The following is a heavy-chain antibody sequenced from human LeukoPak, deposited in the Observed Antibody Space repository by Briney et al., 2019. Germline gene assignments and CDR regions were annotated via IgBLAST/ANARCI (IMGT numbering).Heavy chain of an antibody. D-gene: IGHD1-26*01. CDR1: GGSISGYY. J-gene: IGHJ3*02. Sequence: SETLSLICTVSGGSISGYYWNWIRQPPGRGLEWIGYIYYRGRTKYNPSLKSRVTISVDTSKNQVSLKLSSVTAADTVVYYCARDKGWELGFDAFDIWGQGTMVTVSS. V-gene: IGHV4-59*01. CDR3: ARDKGWELGFDAFDI. CDR2: IYYRGRT.